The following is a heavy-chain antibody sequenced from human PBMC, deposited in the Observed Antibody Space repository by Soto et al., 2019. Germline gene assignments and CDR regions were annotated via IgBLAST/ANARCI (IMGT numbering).Heavy chain of an antibody. CDR2: IKPDGREK. V-gene: IGHV3-7*05. CDR1: GFILSTSW. J-gene: IGHJ5*02. D-gene: IGHD3-22*01. Sequence: EVRLVESGGDLVRPGGSLRLSCVASGFILSTSWMTWVRQAPGKGLEWVATIKPDGREKYYVEAVKGRFTISRDNAQNSLYLQMNSLRADDTAVYYGARKDYYYDTSEAGWFDPWGQGTLVTVSS. CDR3: ARKDYYYDTSEAGWFDP.